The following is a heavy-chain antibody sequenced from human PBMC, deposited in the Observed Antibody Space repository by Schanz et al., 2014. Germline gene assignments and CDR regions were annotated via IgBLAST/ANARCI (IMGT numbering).Heavy chain of an antibody. J-gene: IGHJ5*02. V-gene: IGHV3-66*03. CDR3: ARDPSGSYGWFDP. D-gene: IGHD1-26*01. CDR1: GFTVSSNY. CDR2: IYSDGRT. Sequence: VELVESGGGLIQPGGSLRLSCVASGFTVSSNYMSWVRQAPGKGLEWVSVIYSDGRTYYGDSVKGRFTISRDNSKNTLYLQMNSLRAEDTAVYYCARDPSGSYGWFDPWGQGTLVTVSS.